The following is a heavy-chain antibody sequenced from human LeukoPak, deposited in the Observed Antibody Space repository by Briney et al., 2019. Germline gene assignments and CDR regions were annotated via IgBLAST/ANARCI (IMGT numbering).Heavy chain of an antibody. V-gene: IGHV3-7*01. CDR3: AMYSSTWGWLDP. D-gene: IGHD6-13*01. J-gene: IGHJ5*02. Sequence: GGSLRLSCAASGFTFSNAWMSWVRQAPGKGLEWVANIKQDGSEKYYVDSVKGRFTISRDNAKNSLYLQMNSLRAEDTAVYYCAMYSSTWGWLDPWGQGTLVTVSS. CDR1: GFTFSNAW. CDR2: IKQDGSEK.